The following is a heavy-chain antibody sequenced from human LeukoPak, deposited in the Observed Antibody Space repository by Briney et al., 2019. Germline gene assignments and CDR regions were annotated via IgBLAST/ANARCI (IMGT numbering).Heavy chain of an antibody. CDR1: GFTFSGYW. J-gene: IGHJ3*02. V-gene: IGHV3-7*04. CDR2: INQGGGEK. Sequence: GGSLRLSCAASGFTFSGYWMSWVRQAPGKGLECVANINQGGGEKYYVDSVKGRFTISRDKAKNSLYLQMNSLRVEDTAVYYCARDRRYYGSGSPHPDIWGQGTMVTVSS. CDR3: ARDRRYYGSGSPHPDI. D-gene: IGHD3-10*01.